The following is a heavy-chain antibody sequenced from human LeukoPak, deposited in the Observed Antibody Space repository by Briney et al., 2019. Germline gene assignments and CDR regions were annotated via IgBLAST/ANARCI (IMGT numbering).Heavy chain of an antibody. CDR2: VYPGDSDT. CDR1: GYSFTSYW. D-gene: IGHD6-13*01. J-gene: IGHJ4*02. V-gene: IGHV5-51*01. CDR3: ARGHLYDYSSTSYYFDY. Sequence: PGESLKISCKGSGYSFTSYWIGWVRQMPGKGLEWMGVVYPGDSDTRYSPSFQGQVTISADKSISTAYLQWSSLKASDTAMYYCARGHLYDYSSTSYYFDYWGQGTLVTVSS.